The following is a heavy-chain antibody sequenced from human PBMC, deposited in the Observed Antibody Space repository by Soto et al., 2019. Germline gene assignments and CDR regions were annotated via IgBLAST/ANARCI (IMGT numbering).Heavy chain of an antibody. V-gene: IGHV3-21*01. CDR3: ARARSSIAAPRGNWFDP. D-gene: IGHD6-6*01. Sequence: GGSLRLSCAASGFTFSSYSMNWVRQAPGKGLEWVSSISSSSSYIYYADSVKGRFTISRDNAKNSLYLQMNSLRAEDTAVYYCARARSSIAAPRGNWFDPWGQGTLVTVSS. J-gene: IGHJ5*02. CDR2: ISSSSSYI. CDR1: GFTFSSYS.